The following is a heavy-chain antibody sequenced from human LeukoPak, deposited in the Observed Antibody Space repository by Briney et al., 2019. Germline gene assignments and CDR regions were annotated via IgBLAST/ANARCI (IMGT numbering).Heavy chain of an antibody. D-gene: IGHD1-7*01. CDR3: ARELELGGFDY. V-gene: IGHV3-7*01. Sequence: GGSLRLSCAASGFTFSSYWMSWVRQAPGKGLEWVANIKQDGSEKYYVDSVKGRFTISRDNAKNSLYLQINSLIAEDTAVYYCARELELGGFDYWGQGTLVTVSS. CDR1: GFTFSSYW. J-gene: IGHJ4*02. CDR2: IKQDGSEK.